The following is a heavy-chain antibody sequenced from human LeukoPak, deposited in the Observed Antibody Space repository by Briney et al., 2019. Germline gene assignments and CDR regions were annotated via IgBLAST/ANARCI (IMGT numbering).Heavy chain of an antibody. J-gene: IGHJ4*02. CDR1: GGSISSYY. V-gene: IGHV4-59*01. CDR2: IYYSGST. D-gene: IGHD5-24*01. Sequence: SETLSLTCTVSGGSISSYYWSWIRQPPGKGLEWIGYIYYSGSTNYNPSLKSRVTISVDTSKNQFSLKLSSVTAADTAAYYCASRDGYNGSFDYWGQGTLVTVSS. CDR3: ASRDGYNGSFDY.